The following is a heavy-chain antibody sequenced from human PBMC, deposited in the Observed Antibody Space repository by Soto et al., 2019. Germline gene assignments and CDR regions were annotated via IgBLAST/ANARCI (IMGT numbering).Heavy chain of an antibody. Sequence: QVQLQESGPGLVKPSQTLSLTCTVSGGSISSGDYYWSWIRQPPGKGLEWIGYIYYSGSTYYNPSLESRVTISVDTSKNQFSLKLSSVTAADTAVYYCARAVDWNDGHYWYFDLWGRGTLVTVSS. CDR3: ARAVDWNDGHYWYFDL. J-gene: IGHJ2*01. D-gene: IGHD1-1*01. CDR1: GGSISSGDYY. V-gene: IGHV4-30-4*01. CDR2: IYYSGST.